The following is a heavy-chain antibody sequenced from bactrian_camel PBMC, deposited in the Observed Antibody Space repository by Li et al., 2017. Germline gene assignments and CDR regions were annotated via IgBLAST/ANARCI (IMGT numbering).Heavy chain of an antibody. V-gene: IGHV3S40*01. Sequence: QLVESGGGLVQPGGSLRLSCAASGFTFSSYAMSWVRQAPGKGLEWVSAINSGGGSTYYADSVKGRFTVSHSQDTAKNTVTVYLQMNNLKPEDTDVYYCAVDRCGVATGWLDPRRYNYWGQGTQVTVS. CDR1: GFTFSSYA. J-gene: IGHJ4*01. CDR2: INSGGGST. D-gene: IGHD4*01. CDR3: AVDRCGVATGWLDPRRYNY.